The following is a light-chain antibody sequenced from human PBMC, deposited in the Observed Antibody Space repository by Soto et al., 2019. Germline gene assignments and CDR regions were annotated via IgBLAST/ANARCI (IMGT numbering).Light chain of an antibody. Sequence: NFMLTQPHSVSESPGKTVTISCTRSSGSIASNYVQWYQQRPGSSPTTVIYEDNQRPSGVPDRCSGSIDSSSNSDSLTISGLKTEDEADYYCQSYDSSNQGVFGGGTKLTVL. CDR2: EDN. CDR1: SGSIASNY. CDR3: QSYDSSNQGV. V-gene: IGLV6-57*01. J-gene: IGLJ3*02.